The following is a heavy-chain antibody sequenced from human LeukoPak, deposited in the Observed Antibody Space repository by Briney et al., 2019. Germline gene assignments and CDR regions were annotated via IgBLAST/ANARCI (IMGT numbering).Heavy chain of an antibody. J-gene: IGHJ2*01. Sequence: GGSLRLSCATSGFPFRAYGMHWVRQAAGKGLEWVSAFGSAGDTYYPGAVKGRFTISRDYAKNSLYLQMNSLRAGDTAVYYCVRGALPGDNWYFDLWGRGTLVTVS. V-gene: IGHV3-13*01. D-gene: IGHD2-21*02. CDR3: VRGALPGDNWYFDL. CDR1: GFPFRAYG. CDR2: FGSAGDT.